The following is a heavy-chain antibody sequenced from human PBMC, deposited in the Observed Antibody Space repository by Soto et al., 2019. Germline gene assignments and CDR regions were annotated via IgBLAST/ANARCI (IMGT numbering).Heavy chain of an antibody. D-gene: IGHD6-13*01. Sequence: QVQLVQSGAEVKKPGASVKVSCKASGYTFTSYGISWVRQAPGQGLEWMGWISAYNGNTNYAQKLQGRVTMTTDTSTITAYMELRSLRSDDTAVYYCARDRAAAAADYYYGMDVWGQGTTVTVSS. V-gene: IGHV1-18*01. CDR2: ISAYNGNT. CDR3: ARDRAAAAADYYYGMDV. J-gene: IGHJ6*02. CDR1: GYTFTSYG.